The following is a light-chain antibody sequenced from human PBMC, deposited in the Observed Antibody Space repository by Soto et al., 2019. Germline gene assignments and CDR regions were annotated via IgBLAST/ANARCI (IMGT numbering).Light chain of an antibody. J-gene: IGKJ1*01. CDR2: GAS. CDR3: QQYSSSPWT. V-gene: IGKV3-20*01. Sequence: EIVLTQSPGTLSLSPGERATLSCRASQSVSSNYLAWYQQQPGQAPRLLIYGASSRATGITDRFSGSGSGTDVTLNIRRLEPEDFEVYYCQQYSSSPWTFGQGTKVEI. CDR1: QSVSSNY.